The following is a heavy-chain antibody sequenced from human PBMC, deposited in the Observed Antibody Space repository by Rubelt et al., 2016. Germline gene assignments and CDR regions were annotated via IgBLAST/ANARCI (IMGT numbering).Heavy chain of an antibody. D-gene: IGHD2-21*02. CDR1: GGSISSGGYY. Sequence: QVQLQESGPGLVKPSQTLSLTCTVSGGSISSGGYYWSWIRQHPGKGLAWIGDIYYSGSTYYNPSLRSRVTTSVDTSKNQLSRKLGSVTAADTAVYYCAVTRGWIYYYGMDVWGQGTTVTVSS. V-gene: IGHV4-31*03. CDR2: IYYSGST. CDR3: AVTRGWIYYYGMDV. J-gene: IGHJ6*02.